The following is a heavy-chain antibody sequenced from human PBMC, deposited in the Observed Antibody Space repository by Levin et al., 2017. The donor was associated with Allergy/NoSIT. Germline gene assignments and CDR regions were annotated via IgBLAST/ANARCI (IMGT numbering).Heavy chain of an antibody. D-gene: IGHD1-14*01. Sequence: ASVKVSCKASGGTFSSYAISWVRQAPGQGLEWMGGIIPIFGTANYAQKFQGRVTITADESTSTAYMELSSLRSEDTAVYYCASFVRNRTTASPPWYFDLWGRGTLVTVSS. V-gene: IGHV1-69*13. CDR3: ASFVRNRTTASPPWYFDL. J-gene: IGHJ2*01. CDR1: GGTFSSYA. CDR2: IIPIFGTA.